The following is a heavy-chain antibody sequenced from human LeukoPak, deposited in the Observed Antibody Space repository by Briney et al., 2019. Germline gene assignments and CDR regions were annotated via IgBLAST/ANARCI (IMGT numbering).Heavy chain of an antibody. CDR2: IDYSGNT. D-gene: IGHD3-10*01. J-gene: IGHJ6*02. CDR3: ARASYYGNGMDV. Sequence: SETLSLTCSVSGGSISTYYWSWIRETPGKGLEWIGHIDYSGNTNYNPSLKSRVTMSVDMSKNQFSLGLNSLTAADTAVYYCARASYYGNGMDVWGQGTTVSVSS. V-gene: IGHV4-59*01. CDR1: GGSISTYY.